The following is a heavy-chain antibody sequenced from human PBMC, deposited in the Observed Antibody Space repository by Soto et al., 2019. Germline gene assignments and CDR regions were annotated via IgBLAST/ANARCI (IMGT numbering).Heavy chain of an antibody. J-gene: IGHJ4*02. Sequence: QVQLMQSGAAVKKPGASVKVSCKESGDTFTDYYIHWVRQAPGQGLEWMGTVNPSGGHTTYAQHFLGRVTMTMNTSPSSLYMALTSLTSAHTAIYYCARGGHVVVVTAALDYWGQGTLVTVSS. D-gene: IGHD2-21*02. CDR1: GDTFTDYY. V-gene: IGHV1-46*01. CDR3: ARGGHVVVVTAALDY. CDR2: VNPSGGHT.